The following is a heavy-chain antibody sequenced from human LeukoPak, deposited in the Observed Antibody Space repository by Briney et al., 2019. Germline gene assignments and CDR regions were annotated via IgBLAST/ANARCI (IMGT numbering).Heavy chain of an antibody. CDR2: IKEDGTEK. Sequence: PGGSLRLSCAGSGFTFSDFWMTWVRQTPGKGLEWVANIKEDGTEKNLVDSVKGRFTISRDNSNNTMYLQMQSLRAEDTAVYYCAKGVGNQVLPYYYYMDVWGKGTTVTVSS. D-gene: IGHD2-2*01. J-gene: IGHJ6*03. CDR1: GFTFSDFW. V-gene: IGHV3-7*03. CDR3: AKGVGNQVLPYYYYMDV.